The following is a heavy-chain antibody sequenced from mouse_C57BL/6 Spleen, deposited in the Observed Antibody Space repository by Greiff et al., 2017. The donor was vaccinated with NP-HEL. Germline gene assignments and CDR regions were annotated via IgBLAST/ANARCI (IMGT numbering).Heavy chain of an antibody. CDR2: IRNKANGYTT. D-gene: IGHD1-1*01. CDR3: ARCGGSSWYFDV. J-gene: IGHJ1*03. Sequence: EVHLVESGGGLVQPGGSLSLSCAASGFTFTDYYMSWVRQPPGKALEWLGFIRNKANGYTTEYSAYVKGRFTISRDNSQSILYLQMNALRAEDSATYYCARCGGSSWYFDVWGTGTTVTVSS. CDR1: GFTFTDYY. V-gene: IGHV7-3*01.